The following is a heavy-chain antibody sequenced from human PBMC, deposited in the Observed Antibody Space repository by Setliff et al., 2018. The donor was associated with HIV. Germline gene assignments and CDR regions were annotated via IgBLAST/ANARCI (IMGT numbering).Heavy chain of an antibody. D-gene: IGHD4-4*01. V-gene: IGHV4-28*05. Sequence: PSETLSLTCAVSGYSISTNEWWGWIRQPPGKGLAWIGYISNSGKIYYDPSLNSRVTLSADTSKNQLSLKLTSVTAEDTGVYYRARTVPHSAAQDAFDIWGQGTVVTVSS. CDR1: GYSISTNEW. CDR2: ISNSGKI. CDR3: ARTVPHSAAQDAFDI. J-gene: IGHJ3*02.